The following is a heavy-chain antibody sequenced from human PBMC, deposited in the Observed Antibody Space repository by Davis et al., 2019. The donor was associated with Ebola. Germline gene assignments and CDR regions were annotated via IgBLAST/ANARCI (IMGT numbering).Heavy chain of an antibody. CDR2: ISVRSIT. CDR1: GFIFSSYA. D-gene: IGHD4-17*01. J-gene: IGHJ5*02. V-gene: IGHV3-23*01. Sequence: GESLQISCAASGFIFSSYAMSWVRQAPGKGLEWVSSISVRSITYHADSVKGRFTISRDNSKNTLYLQMNSLRAEDTAVYYCAKAHPPTTVTTGWFDPWGQGTLVTVSS. CDR3: AKAHPPTTVTTGWFDP.